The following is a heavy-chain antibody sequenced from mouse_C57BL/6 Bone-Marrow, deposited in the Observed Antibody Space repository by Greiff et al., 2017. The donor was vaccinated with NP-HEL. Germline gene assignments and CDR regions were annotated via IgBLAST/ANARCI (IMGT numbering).Heavy chain of an antibody. D-gene: IGHD2-13*01. CDR2: ISSGGSYT. CDR1: GFTFSSYG. Sequence: EVQLQESGGDLVKPGGSLKLSCAASGFTFSSYGMSWVRQTPDKRLEWVATISSGGSYTYYPDSVKGRFTIARDNAKNTLYLQMSRLKSEDTAMYDCARPDYYRYFDVWGTGTTVTVSA. J-gene: IGHJ1*03. CDR3: ARPDYYRYFDV. V-gene: IGHV5-6*01.